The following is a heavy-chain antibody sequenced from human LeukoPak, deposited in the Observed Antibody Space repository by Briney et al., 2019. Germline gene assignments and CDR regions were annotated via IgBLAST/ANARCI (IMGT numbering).Heavy chain of an antibody. CDR2: IRYDGSNK. Sequence: GGSLRLSCAASGFTFSSYGMHWVRQASGKGLEWVAFIRYDGSNKYYADSVKGRFTISRDNSKNTLYLQMNSLRVEDTAIYYCARQSSGIAATDKIDYWGQGTLVTVSS. CDR3: ARQSSGIAATDKIDY. J-gene: IGHJ4*02. V-gene: IGHV3-30*02. CDR1: GFTFSSYG. D-gene: IGHD6-13*01.